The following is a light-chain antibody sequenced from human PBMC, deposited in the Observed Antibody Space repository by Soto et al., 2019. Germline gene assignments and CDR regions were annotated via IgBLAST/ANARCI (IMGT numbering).Light chain of an antibody. CDR3: QQYNNWPPAT. CDR2: GAS. V-gene: IGKV3-15*01. Sequence: EIVLTQSPGTLSLSPGERATLSCRASQSVSSNLAWYQQKPGQAPRLLMYGASTRAAGFPARFSGSGSGTEFTLTISSLQSEDFAVYYCQQYNNWPPATFGQGTKVDIK. J-gene: IGKJ1*01. CDR1: QSVSSN.